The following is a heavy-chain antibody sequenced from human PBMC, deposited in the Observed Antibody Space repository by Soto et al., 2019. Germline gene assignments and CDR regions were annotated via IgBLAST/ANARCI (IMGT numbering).Heavy chain of an antibody. Sequence: GGSLRLSCAASGFTFSSYGMHWVRQAPGKGLEWVAVIWYDGSNKYYADSVKGRFTISRDNSKNTLYLQMNSLRAEDTAVYYCVKDIVVVPAAKGRGSGMDVWGQGTTVTVSS. CDR3: VKDIVVVPAAKGRGSGMDV. CDR1: GFTFSSYG. J-gene: IGHJ6*02. D-gene: IGHD2-2*01. V-gene: IGHV3-33*06. CDR2: IWYDGSNK.